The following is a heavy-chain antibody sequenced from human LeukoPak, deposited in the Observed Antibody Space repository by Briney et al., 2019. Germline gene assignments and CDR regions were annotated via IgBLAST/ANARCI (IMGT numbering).Heavy chain of an antibody. J-gene: IGHJ6*02. D-gene: IGHD1-1*01. CDR3: ARVQGYLTDYYYGMDV. V-gene: IGHV1-2*02. Sequence: ASVKVSCKASGYTFTGYYMHWVRQAPGQGLEWMGWINPNSGGTNYAQKFQGRVTMTRDTSISTAYMELGRLRSDDTAVYYCARVQGYLTDYYYGMDVWGQGTTVTVPS. CDR2: INPNSGGT. CDR1: GYTFTGYY.